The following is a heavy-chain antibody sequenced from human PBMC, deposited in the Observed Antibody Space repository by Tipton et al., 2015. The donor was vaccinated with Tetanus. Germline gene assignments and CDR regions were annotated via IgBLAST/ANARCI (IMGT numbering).Heavy chain of an antibody. CDR3: ARTRGGIAAYHWYFDL. D-gene: IGHD6-13*01. CDR1: GYTFNNYW. J-gene: IGHJ2*01. Sequence: QLVQSGAEVKKPGESLQISCKASGYTFNNYWIGWVRQMPGRGLEWVAIIYPGDSSTRYSPSFQGQVTISADTSVSTAYLELSRLRSDDTAVYYCARTRGGIAAYHWYFDLWGRGTLVTVSS. CDR2: IYPGDSST. V-gene: IGHV5-51*03.